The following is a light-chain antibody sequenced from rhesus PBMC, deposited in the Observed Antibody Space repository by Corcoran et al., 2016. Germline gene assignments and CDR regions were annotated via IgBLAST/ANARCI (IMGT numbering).Light chain of an antibody. CDR1: QSVGSY. CDR3: QQSSNLCT. CDR2: GAS. V-gene: IGKV3-24*04. J-gene: IGKJ1*01. Sequence: ETVLTQSPATLSLSPGERATLSCRASQSVGSYLAWYQQKPGQAPSLLISGASRRATGIPDRFSGSGSGTDFTLTISSLESEDVGIYYCQQSSNLCTFGQGTKVEIK.